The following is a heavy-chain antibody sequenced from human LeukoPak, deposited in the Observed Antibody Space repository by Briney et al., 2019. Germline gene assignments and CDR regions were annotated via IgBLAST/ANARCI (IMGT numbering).Heavy chain of an antibody. CDR1: GFTFSSYG. J-gene: IGHJ5*02. CDR3: ARSRVPAAFNWFDP. CDR2: IWYDGSNK. Sequence: GRSLRLSCAASGFTFSSYGMHWVRQAPGKGLEWVAVIWYDGSNKYYADSVKGRFTISRDNSKNTLYLQMNSLRAEDTAVYYCARSRVPAAFNWFDPWGQGTLVTVSS. D-gene: IGHD2-2*01. V-gene: IGHV3-33*01.